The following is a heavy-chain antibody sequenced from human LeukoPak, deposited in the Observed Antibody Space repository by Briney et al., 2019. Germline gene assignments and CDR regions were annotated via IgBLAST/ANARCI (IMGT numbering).Heavy chain of an antibody. CDR3: ARVSTDFWSGYLGY. Sequence: PGGSLRLSCAASGFTFSSYGMHWVRQAPGKGLEWVAVISYDGSNKYYADSVKGRFTISRDNSKNTLYLQMNSLRAEDTAVYYCARVSTDFWSGYLGYWGQGTLVTVSS. CDR1: GFTFSSYG. D-gene: IGHD3-3*01. V-gene: IGHV3-30*03. J-gene: IGHJ4*02. CDR2: ISYDGSNK.